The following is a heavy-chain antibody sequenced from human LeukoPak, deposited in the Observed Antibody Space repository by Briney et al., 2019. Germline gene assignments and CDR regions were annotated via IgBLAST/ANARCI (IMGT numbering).Heavy chain of an antibody. Sequence: VASVKVSCKASGYTFTSYGISWVRQAPGQGLEWMGWISAYNGNTNYAQKLQGRVTMTTDTSTSTAYMELRSLRSDDTAVYYCARDFFHGHCGGLSCFLLDYWGQGPLVTVSS. J-gene: IGHJ4*02. D-gene: IGHD2-15*01. CDR3: ARDFFHGHCGGLSCFLLDY. CDR1: GYTFTSYG. CDR2: ISAYNGNT. V-gene: IGHV1-18*01.